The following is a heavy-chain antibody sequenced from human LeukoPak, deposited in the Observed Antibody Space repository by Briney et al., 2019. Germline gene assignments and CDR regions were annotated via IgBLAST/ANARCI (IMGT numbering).Heavy chain of an antibody. CDR1: GGSISSGDYY. D-gene: IGHD1-14*01. CDR3: AGDRDDNLFDY. J-gene: IGHJ4*02. CDR2: IYTSGST. V-gene: IGHV4-61*02. Sequence: SQTLSLTCTVSGGSISSGDYYWSWIRQPAGKGLEWIGRIYTSGSTNYNPSPKSRVTISVNTSKNQFSLKLSSVTAADTAVYYCAGDRDDNLFDYWGQGTLVTVSS.